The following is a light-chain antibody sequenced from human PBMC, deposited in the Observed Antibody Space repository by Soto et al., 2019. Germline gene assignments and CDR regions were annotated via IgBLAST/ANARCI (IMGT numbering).Light chain of an antibody. J-gene: IGKJ2*01. CDR1: QSLLNSDRKTY. V-gene: IGKV2-29*03. CDR3: MQGEDLPYT. CDR2: EVS. Sequence: DLVMTQTPLSLSVTPGQPASISCKSSQSLLNSDRKTYLSWYLQQPGQPPQLLIYEVSNRFSGVTDRVSGSGSGTDFTLTISRVEAEDVGVYYCMQGEDLPYTFGQGTKLEI.